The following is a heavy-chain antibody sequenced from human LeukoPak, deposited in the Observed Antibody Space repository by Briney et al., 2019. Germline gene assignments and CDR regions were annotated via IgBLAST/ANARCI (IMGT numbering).Heavy chain of an antibody. CDR1: GFTFSTYA. D-gene: IGHD3-10*01. J-gene: IGHJ4*02. CDR3: VKDLPSGGGVDY. V-gene: IGHV3-64D*06. Sequence: GGSLRLSCSVSGFTFSTYAMHWVRLAPGTGLEYVSAISRNGGRTYYADSVKGRFTISRDNSKNTLYLQMSSLRAEDTAAYYCVKDLPSGGGVDYWGQGTLVTVSS. CDR2: ISRNGGRT.